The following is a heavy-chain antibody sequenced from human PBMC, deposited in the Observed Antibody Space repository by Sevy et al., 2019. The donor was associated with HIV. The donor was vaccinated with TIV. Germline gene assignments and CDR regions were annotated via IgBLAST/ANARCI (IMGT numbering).Heavy chain of an antibody. J-gene: IGHJ6*02. CDR2: ISNDYYYI. V-gene: IGHV3-21*04. Sequence: GGSLRLSCAASGFTFSTYSMNWVRQAPGKGLEWVSSISNDYYYIYYADSVKGRLTISRDKAKNSLYLQMDSLRAEDTAVYYCARDCSSANCLWGMDVWGQGTTVTVSS. CDR3: ARDCSSANCLWGMDV. D-gene: IGHD2-2*01. CDR1: GFTFSTYS.